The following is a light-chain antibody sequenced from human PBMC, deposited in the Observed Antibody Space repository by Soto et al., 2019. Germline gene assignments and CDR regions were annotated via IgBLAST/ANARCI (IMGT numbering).Light chain of an antibody. CDR3: QTWGTGPVV. V-gene: IGLV4-69*01. CDR2: LNSDGSH. Sequence: QPVLTQSPSASASLGASVKLTCTLSSGHSSYAIAWHQQQPEQGPRYLMKLNSDGSHSKGDGIPDRFSGSSSGAERYLTISSLQSEDEADYYCQTWGTGPVVFGGGTKLTVL. CDR1: SGHSSYA. J-gene: IGLJ2*01.